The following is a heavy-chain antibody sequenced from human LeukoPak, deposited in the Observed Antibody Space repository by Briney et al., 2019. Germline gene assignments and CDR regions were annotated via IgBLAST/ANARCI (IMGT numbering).Heavy chain of an antibody. V-gene: IGHV3-21*01. Sequence: GGSLRLSCAASGFTFSSYSMNWVRQAPGKGLEWVSSISSSSSYIYYADSVKGRFTISRDNAKNSLYLQMNSLRAEDTAVYYCARPDEQQLVRDAFDVWGQGTMVTVSS. CDR1: GFTFSSYS. J-gene: IGHJ3*01. CDR3: ARPDEQQLVRDAFDV. CDR2: ISSSSSYI. D-gene: IGHD6-13*01.